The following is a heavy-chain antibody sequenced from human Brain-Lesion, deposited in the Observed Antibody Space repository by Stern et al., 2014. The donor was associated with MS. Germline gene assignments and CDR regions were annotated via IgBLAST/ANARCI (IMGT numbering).Heavy chain of an antibody. D-gene: IGHD2-2*01. V-gene: IGHV4-61*02. CDR3: ARGRVVPGFQYYATDV. CDR1: GGSISSGGYY. J-gene: IGHJ6*02. CDR2: IFNSGRT. Sequence: VQLVESGPGLVKPSQTLSLSCTVSGGSISSGGYYWSWIRQPAGKGLEWIGRIFNSGRTSHNPSLQSRVTISIDTSKNHFSLRLNSMTAADTAVYYCARGRVVPGFQYYATDVWGQGTTVIVSS.